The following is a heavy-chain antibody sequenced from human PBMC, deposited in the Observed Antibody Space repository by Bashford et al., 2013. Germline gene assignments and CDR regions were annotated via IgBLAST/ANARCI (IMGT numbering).Heavy chain of an antibody. Sequence: SETLSLTCTVSGESIISYYWSWIRQPAGKGLEWIGRVYSNGNTDYNSFFESRVSMSRDTSKNQVSLKLTSVTAADTAVYYCARMGGYCTSGTCPQRYGLDVWGQGTAVTVSS. J-gene: IGHJ6*02. D-gene: IGHD2-15*01. CDR3: ARMGGYCTSGTCPQRYGLDV. V-gene: IGHV4-4*07. CDR1: GESIISYY. CDR2: VYSNGNT.